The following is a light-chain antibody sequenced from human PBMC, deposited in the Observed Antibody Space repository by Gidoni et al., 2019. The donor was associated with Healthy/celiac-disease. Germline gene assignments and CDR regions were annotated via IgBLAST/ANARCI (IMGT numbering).Light chain of an antibody. Sequence: EIGMTQSPATLSVSPGERATLSCRASQSVSSNLAWYQQKPGQAPRRLIYGASTRATGIPARFSGSGSGTEFTLTISSLQSEDFAVYYCQQYNNWPPPWTFGQGTKVEIK. V-gene: IGKV3-15*01. CDR3: QQYNNWPPPWT. CDR2: GAS. J-gene: IGKJ1*01. CDR1: QSVSSN.